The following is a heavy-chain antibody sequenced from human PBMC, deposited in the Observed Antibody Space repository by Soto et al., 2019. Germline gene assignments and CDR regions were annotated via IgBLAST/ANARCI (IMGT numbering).Heavy chain of an antibody. V-gene: IGHV3-66*01. CDR3: ARDQAIYGAAAAYYGMDV. CDR1: GFTVSSNY. D-gene: IGHD6-13*01. J-gene: IGHJ6*02. Sequence: EVQLVESGGGLVQPGGSLRLYCAASGFTVSSNYMSWVRQAPGKGLEWVSVIYSGGSTYYADSVKGRFTISRDNSKNTLYLQMNSLRAEDTAVYYCARDQAIYGAAAAYYGMDVWGHGTTVTVSS. CDR2: IYSGGST.